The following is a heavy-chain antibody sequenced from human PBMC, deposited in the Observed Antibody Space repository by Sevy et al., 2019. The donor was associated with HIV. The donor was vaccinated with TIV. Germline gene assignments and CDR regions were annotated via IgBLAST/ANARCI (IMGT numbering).Heavy chain of an antibody. D-gene: IGHD5-12*01. CDR2: IYYNGHT. CDR3: AREAGGYDYVYGLDV. V-gene: IGHV4-39*02. CDR1: GGTIVSSGHY. J-gene: IGHJ6*02. Sequence: SETLSLTCSVSGGTIVSSGHYWGWIRQTPGKGLERIGSIYYNGHTYYNPSLNSRLTISIDTSKNQFSLNLSSVTAADTAIYFCAREAGGYDYVYGLDVWGQGTTVTVSS.